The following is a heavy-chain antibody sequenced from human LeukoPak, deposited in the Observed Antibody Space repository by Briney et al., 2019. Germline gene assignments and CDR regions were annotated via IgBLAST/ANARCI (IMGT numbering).Heavy chain of an antibody. CDR2: ISGSGGST. CDR3: AKMYQLHNWFDP. J-gene: IGHJ5*02. Sequence: GGSLRLSCAASGFTFSSYAMSWVRQAPGKGLGWVSAISGSGGSTYYADSVKGRFTISRDNSKNTLYLQMNSLRAEDTAVYYCAKMYQLHNWFDPWGQGTLVTVSS. CDR1: GFTFSSYA. D-gene: IGHD2-2*01. V-gene: IGHV3-23*01.